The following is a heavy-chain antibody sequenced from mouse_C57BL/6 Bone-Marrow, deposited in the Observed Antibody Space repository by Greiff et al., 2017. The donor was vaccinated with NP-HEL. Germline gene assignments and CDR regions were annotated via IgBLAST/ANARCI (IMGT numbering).Heavy chain of an antibody. CDR1: GYTFTSYW. D-gene: IGHD2-4*01. V-gene: IGHV1-64*01. J-gene: IGHJ3*01. CDR3: ARDPYYDYDGFAY. CDR2: IHPNSGST. Sequence: QVQLKQPGAELVKPGASVKLSCKASGYTFTSYWMHWVKQRPGQGLEWIGMIHPNSGSTNYNEKFKSKATLTVDKSSSTAYMQLSSLTSEDSAVYYCARDPYYDYDGFAYWGQGTLVTVSA.